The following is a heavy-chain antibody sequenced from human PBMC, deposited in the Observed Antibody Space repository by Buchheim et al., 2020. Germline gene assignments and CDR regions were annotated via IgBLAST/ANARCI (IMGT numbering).Heavy chain of an antibody. CDR1: GFTFSSYA. D-gene: IGHD4-17*01. Sequence: EVQLLESGGGLVQPGGSLRLSCAASGFTFSSYAMSWVRQAPGKGLEWVSVITGSGDSTYYADSVKGRFTISRDNSKNKLYLQMNSLRAEDTAVYYCAKGGTTVTTGGYGMDVWGQGTT. CDR3: AKGGTTVTTGGYGMDV. J-gene: IGHJ6*02. V-gene: IGHV3-23*01. CDR2: ITGSGDST.